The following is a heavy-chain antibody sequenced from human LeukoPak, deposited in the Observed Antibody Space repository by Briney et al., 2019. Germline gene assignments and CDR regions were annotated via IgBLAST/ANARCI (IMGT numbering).Heavy chain of an antibody. CDR1: GLSFISYG. CDR3: AGRPSDLGDYVTYFDY. D-gene: IGHD4-17*01. Sequence: GGSLRLSCAASGLSFISYGMHWVRQAPGKGLEWVAGISDDGRNKKYADSVKGRVIISRDNSKDTLYLQMNSLRDEDTAVYYCAGRPSDLGDYVTYFDYWGQGTLVTVS. J-gene: IGHJ4*02. CDR2: ISDDGRNK. V-gene: IGHV3-30*03.